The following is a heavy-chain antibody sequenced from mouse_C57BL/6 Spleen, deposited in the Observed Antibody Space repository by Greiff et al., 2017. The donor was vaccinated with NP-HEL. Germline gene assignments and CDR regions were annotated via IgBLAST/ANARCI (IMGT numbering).Heavy chain of an antibody. D-gene: IGHD1-1*01. J-gene: IGHJ1*03. CDR3: AKVMGNYYGSSYGYFDV. Sequence: QVQLQQPGAELVKPGASVKVSCKASGYTFTSYWMHWVKQRPGQGLEWIGRIHPSDSDTNYNQKFKGKATLTVDKSSSTAYMQLSSLTSEDSAVYYCAKVMGNYYGSSYGYFDVWGTGTTVTVSS. V-gene: IGHV1-74*01. CDR2: IHPSDSDT. CDR1: GYTFTSYW.